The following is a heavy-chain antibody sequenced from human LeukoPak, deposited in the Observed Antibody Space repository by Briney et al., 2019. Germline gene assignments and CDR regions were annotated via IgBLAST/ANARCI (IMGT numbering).Heavy chain of an antibody. CDR1: GFTFSSYV. J-gene: IGHJ4*02. CDR2: ISGSGGST. Sequence: GGSLRLSCAASGFTFSSYVMSWVRQAPGKGLEWVSAISGSGGSTYYADSVKGRFTISRDNSKNTLYLQMNSLRAEDTAVYYCAKDGSGGKYSYGLQYYFDYWGQGTLVTVSS. D-gene: IGHD5-18*01. CDR3: AKDGSGGKYSYGLQYYFDY. V-gene: IGHV3-23*01.